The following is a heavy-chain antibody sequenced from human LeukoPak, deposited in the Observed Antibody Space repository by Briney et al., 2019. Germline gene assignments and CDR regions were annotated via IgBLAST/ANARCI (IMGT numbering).Heavy chain of an antibody. CDR3: VRNDGDDAFDI. D-gene: IGHD4-17*01. Sequence: GGSLRLSCAASGFTFSGYSMNCFRKAPGGGLEWVSYIISTITTIYYKDSVKGRFTISRDNAKNSLYLHMTSVRVEDTAVYYCVRNDGDDAFDIWGQGTMVTVSS. CDR2: IISTITTI. J-gene: IGHJ3*02. CDR1: GFTFSGYS. V-gene: IGHV3-48*01.